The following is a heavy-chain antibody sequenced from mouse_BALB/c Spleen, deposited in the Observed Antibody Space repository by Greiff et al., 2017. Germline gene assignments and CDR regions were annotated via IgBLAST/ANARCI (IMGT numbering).Heavy chain of an antibody. D-gene: IGHD2-1*01. CDR1: GYTFTSYW. J-gene: IGHJ4*01. Sequence: VHLVESGAELAKPGASVKMSCKASGYTFTSYWMHWVKQRPGQGLEWIGYINPSTGYTEYNQKFKDKATLTADKSSSTAYMQLSSLTSEDSAVYYCASPYGNYEDYWGQGTSVTVSS. CDR3: ASPYGNYEDY. V-gene: IGHV1-7*01. CDR2: INPSTGYT.